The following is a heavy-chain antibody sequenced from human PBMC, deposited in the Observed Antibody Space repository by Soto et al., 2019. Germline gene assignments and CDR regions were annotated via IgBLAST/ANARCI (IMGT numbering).Heavy chain of an antibody. CDR2: IYDNGGA. CDR3: ARVKGGTTRRAFDS. J-gene: IGHJ4*02. D-gene: IGHD1-7*01. CDR1: GDSISSGGYY. Sequence: SETLSLTCTVSGDSISSGGYYWSWNPQHPGKGLEWVGYIYDNGGAYYSPSLKGRVVISVDRSENQFSLRLSSVTAADTAVYYCARVKGGTTRRAFDSWGQGTLVTVSS. V-gene: IGHV4-31*03.